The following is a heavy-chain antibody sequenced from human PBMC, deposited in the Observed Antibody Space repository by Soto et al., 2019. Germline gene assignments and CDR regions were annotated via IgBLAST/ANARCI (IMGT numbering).Heavy chain of an antibody. CDR2: ISGSGGST. V-gene: IGHV3-23*01. J-gene: IGHJ4*02. CDR3: AKDLHLSTYYYDSSGYPLGY. CDR1: GFTFSSYS. D-gene: IGHD3-22*01. Sequence: PGGSLRLSCAASGFTFSSYSMNWVRQAPGKGLEWVSAISGSGGSTYYADSVKGRFTISRDNSKNTLYLQMNSLRAEDTAVYYCAKDLHLSTYYYDSSGYPLGYWGQGTLVTAPQ.